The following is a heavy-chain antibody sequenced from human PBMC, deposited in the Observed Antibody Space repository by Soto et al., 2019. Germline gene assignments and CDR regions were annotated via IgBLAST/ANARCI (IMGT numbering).Heavy chain of an antibody. V-gene: IGHV5-51*01. J-gene: IGHJ6*02. CDR3: ARHIGPERRGDRDFWNGYYTGGNYYYYYGMDV. CDR2: IYPGDSDT. D-gene: IGHD3-3*01. CDR1: GYTFTDYW. Sequence: GESLKISCKGSGYTFTDYWIGWVRQLPGKGLEWMGIIYPGDSDTRYSPSFQGQVTITTDKSTSTAYLQWNTLKASDTAMYCCARHIGPERRGDRDFWNGYYTGGNYYYYYGMDVWGRGTTVTVSS.